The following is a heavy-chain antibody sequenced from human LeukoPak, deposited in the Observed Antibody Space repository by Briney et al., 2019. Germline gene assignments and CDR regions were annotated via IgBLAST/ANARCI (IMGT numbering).Heavy chain of an antibody. D-gene: IGHD2-21*02. CDR3: ARDSEYCGGDCYSGDNWFDP. J-gene: IGHJ5*02. Sequence: SETLSLTCTVSGGSISSSSYYWGWIRQPPGKGLEWIGSIYYSGSTYYNPSLKSRVTISVDTSKNQFSLKLSSVTAADTAVYYCARDSEYCGGDCYSGDNWFDPWGQGTLVTVSS. V-gene: IGHV4-39*07. CDR2: IYYSGST. CDR1: GGSISSSSYY.